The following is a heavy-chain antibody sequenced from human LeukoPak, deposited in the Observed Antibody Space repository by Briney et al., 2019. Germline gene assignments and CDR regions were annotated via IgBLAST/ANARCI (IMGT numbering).Heavy chain of an antibody. D-gene: IGHD3-16*01. CDR1: GGTFSSYA. V-gene: IGHV1-69*01. J-gene: IGHJ4*02. CDR2: IIPIFGTA. Sequence: GSSVKVSCKASGGTFSSYAISWVRQAPGQGLEWMGGIIPIFGTANYAQKFQGRVTITADESTSTAYMELSSLRSEDTAVYYCARGSEAYDYVWGSYASWGQGTLVTVSS. CDR3: ARGSEAYDYVWGSYAS.